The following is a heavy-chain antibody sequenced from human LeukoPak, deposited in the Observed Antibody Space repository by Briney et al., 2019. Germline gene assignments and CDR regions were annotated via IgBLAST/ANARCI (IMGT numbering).Heavy chain of an antibody. CDR2: ISYDGSNK. CDR1: GFTFSSYA. CDR3: ARDLGVTGYCYYGMDV. D-gene: IGHD3-16*01. Sequence: PGGSLRLSCAASGFTFSSYAMHWVRQAPGKGLEWVAVISYDGSNKYYADSVKGRFTISRDNSKNTLYLQMNSLRAEDTAVYYCARDLGVTGYCYYGMDVWGQGTTVTVSS. J-gene: IGHJ6*02. V-gene: IGHV3-30-3*01.